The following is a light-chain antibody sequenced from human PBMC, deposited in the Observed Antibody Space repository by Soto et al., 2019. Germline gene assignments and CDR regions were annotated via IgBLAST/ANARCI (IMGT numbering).Light chain of an antibody. J-gene: IGLJ1*01. Sequence: QSALTQPASVSGSPGQSITISCTGTSSDVGSYNHVSWYQQHPGKAPKLMIYEGDKRPSGVSNRFSASKSGNTASLTISGLHTEDEADYYCCSYAASRTYVFGTGTKVTVL. CDR1: SSDVGSYNH. V-gene: IGLV2-23*01. CDR3: CSYAASRTYV. CDR2: EGD.